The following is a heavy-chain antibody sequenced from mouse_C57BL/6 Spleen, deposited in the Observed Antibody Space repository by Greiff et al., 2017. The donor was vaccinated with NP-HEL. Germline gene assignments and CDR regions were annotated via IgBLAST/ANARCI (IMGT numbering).Heavy chain of an antibody. CDR3: ARDSFFFDY. J-gene: IGHJ2*01. CDR1: GFTFSSYA. Sequence: EVQGVESGGGLVKPGGSLKLSCAASGFTFSSYALSWVRQTPEKRLEWVATISDGGSYTYYPDNVKGRVTISRDNAKNNLYLQMSHLKSEDTAMYYCARDSFFFDYWGQGTTLTVSS. V-gene: IGHV5-4*01. CDR2: ISDGGSYT. D-gene: IGHD1-1*01.